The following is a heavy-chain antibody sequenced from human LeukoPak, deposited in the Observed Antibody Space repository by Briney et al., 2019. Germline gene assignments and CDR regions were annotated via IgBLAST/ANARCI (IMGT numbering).Heavy chain of an antibody. CDR3: ATGSFIVGANFDAFDI. CDR1: GGSISSGGYY. V-gene: IGHV4-30-2*01. CDR2: IYHSGST. J-gene: IGHJ3*02. D-gene: IGHD1-26*01. Sequence: SETLSLTCTVSGGSISSGGYYWSWIRQPPGKGLEWIGYIYHSGSTYYNPSLKSRVTISVDRSKNQFSLKLSSVTAADTAVYYCATGSFIVGANFDAFDIWGQGTMVTVSS.